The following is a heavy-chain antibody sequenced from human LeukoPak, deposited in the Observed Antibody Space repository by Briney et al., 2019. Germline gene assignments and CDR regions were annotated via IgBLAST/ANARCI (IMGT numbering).Heavy chain of an antibody. D-gene: IGHD6-13*01. J-gene: IGHJ4*02. CDR1: GGSISSYY. Sequence: SETLSLTCTVSGGSISSYYWSWIRQPPGKGLEWIGYIYYSGSTNYNPSLKSRVTISVDTSKNQFSLKLSSVTAADTAVYYCARGSSWYGVDYWGQGTLVTVSS. V-gene: IGHV4-59*01. CDR3: ARGSSWYGVDY. CDR2: IYYSGST.